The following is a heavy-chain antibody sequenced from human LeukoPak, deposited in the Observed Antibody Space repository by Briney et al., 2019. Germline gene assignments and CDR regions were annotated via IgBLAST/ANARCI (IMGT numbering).Heavy chain of an antibody. CDR3: ARVPSTYQLLWKGGHYFDY. Sequence: GGSLRLSCAASGFTFSSYSMNWVRQAPGKGLEWVSYISSSSSTIYYADSVKGRFTISRDNAKNSLYLQMNSLRAEDTAVYYCARVPSTYQLLWKGGHYFDYWGQGTLVTVSS. J-gene: IGHJ4*02. D-gene: IGHD2-2*01. CDR1: GFTFSSYS. CDR2: ISSSSSTI. V-gene: IGHV3-48*04.